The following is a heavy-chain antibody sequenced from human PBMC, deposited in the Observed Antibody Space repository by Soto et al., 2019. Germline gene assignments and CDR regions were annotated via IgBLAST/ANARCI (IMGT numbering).Heavy chain of an antibody. V-gene: IGHV4-34*01. CDR1: GGSFSGYF. CDR2: INHSGIT. Sequence: SETLSLTCTVSGGSFSGYFWTWIRQPPGEGLEWLAEINHSGITNYNPSVESRVSMSVDTSKNQFSLRLYSVTAADTAVYYCVRGPYNYNSRYFDSWGQGTLVTVSS. CDR3: VRGPYNYNSRYFDS. J-gene: IGHJ4*02. D-gene: IGHD1-1*01.